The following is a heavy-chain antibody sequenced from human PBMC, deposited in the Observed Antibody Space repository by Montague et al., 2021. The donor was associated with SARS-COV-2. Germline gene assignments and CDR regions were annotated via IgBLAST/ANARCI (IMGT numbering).Heavy chain of an antibody. CDR1: GGSFSGYY. D-gene: IGHD6-6*01. CDR2: INHSGST. V-gene: IGHV4-34*01. J-gene: IGHJ6*03. Sequence: SETLSLTCAVYGGSFSGYYWSWIRQPPGKGLEWIGEINHSGSTNYNPSLKSRVTLSVDTSKNQFSLKLSSVTAADAAVYYCARGVRQLGVRYHYYYIDVWDKGTTVTVSS. CDR3: ARGVRQLGVRYHYYYIDV.